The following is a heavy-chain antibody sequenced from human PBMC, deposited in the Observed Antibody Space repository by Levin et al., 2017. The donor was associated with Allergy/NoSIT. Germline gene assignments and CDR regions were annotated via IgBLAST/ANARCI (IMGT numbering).Heavy chain of an antibody. CDR3: AGHHELLYWGRYRD. CDR1: GGSISSYY. V-gene: IGHV4-59*01. J-gene: IGHJ4*02. Sequence: ESLKISCTVSGGSISSYYWSWIRQPPGKGLEWIGYIYYSGSTNYNPSLKSRVTISVDTSKNQFSLKLSSVTAADTAVYYCAGHHELLYWGRYRDWGQGTLVTVSS. D-gene: IGHD3-16*02. CDR2: IYYSGST.